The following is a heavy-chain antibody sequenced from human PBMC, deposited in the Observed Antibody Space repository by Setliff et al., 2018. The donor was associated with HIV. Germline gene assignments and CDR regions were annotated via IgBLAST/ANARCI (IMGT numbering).Heavy chain of an antibody. CDR2: IYDGGTT. J-gene: IGHJ4*02. Sequence: SETLSLTCDVSGYSINNIHYWGWIRQPPGKGLECLGNIYDGGTTYHNPSLKGRVTISIDTSKAQFFLKLISVTAADTAVYYCVRRDVSFLFGQFDSWGQGILVTV. CDR3: VRRDVSFLFGQFDS. V-gene: IGHV4-38-2*01. CDR1: GYSINNIHY. D-gene: IGHD3-10*02.